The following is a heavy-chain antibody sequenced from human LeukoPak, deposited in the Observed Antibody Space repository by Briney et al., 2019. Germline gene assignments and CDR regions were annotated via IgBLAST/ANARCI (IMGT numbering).Heavy chain of an antibody. CDR1: GGSISSSSYY. CDR3: ARALYYYDSSGYYYYFDY. Sequence: SETLSLTCTVSGGSISSSSYYWGWIRQPPGKGLEWIGSIYYSGSTNYNPSLKSRVTISVDTSKNQFSLKLSSVTAADTAVYYCARALYYYDSSGYYYYFDYWGQGTLVTVSS. J-gene: IGHJ4*02. D-gene: IGHD3-22*01. CDR2: IYYSGST. V-gene: IGHV4-39*07.